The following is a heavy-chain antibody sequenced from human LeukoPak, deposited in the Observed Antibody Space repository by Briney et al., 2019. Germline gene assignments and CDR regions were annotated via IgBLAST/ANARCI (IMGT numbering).Heavy chain of an antibody. CDR1: GFTFSSYA. V-gene: IGHV3-30-3*01. Sequence: GGSLRLSCAASGFTFSSYAMHWVRQAPGKGLEWVAVKSYDGSNKYYADSVKGRFTISRDNSKNTLYLQMDSLRAEDTAVYYCARGTTVTTPLAWYWGQGTLVTVSS. CDR3: ARGTTVTTPLAWY. J-gene: IGHJ4*02. D-gene: IGHD4-17*01. CDR2: KSYDGSNK.